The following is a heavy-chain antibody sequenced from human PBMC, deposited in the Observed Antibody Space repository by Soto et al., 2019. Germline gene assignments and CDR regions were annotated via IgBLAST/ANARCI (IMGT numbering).Heavy chain of an antibody. CDR2: INHSGST. J-gene: IGHJ5*02. D-gene: IGHD2-2*01. CDR3: ARAHPPRSTRSFDP. Sequence: SETLSLTCAVYGGSFSGYYWSWIRQPPGKGLEWIGEINHSGSTNYNPSLKSRVTISVDTSKNQFSLKLSSVTAADTAVYYCARAHPPRSTRSFDPWGQGTLVTVSS. CDR1: GGSFSGYY. V-gene: IGHV4-34*01.